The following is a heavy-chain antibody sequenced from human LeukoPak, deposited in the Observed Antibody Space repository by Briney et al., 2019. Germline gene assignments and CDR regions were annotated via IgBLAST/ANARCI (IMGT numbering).Heavy chain of an antibody. CDR2: IWYDGSNK. J-gene: IGHJ4*02. CDR3: ARTRTYYYDSSGYSKSTFDY. Sequence: GGSLRLSCAASGFTFSSYGMHWVRQAPGKGLEWVAVIWYDGSNKYYADSVKGRFTISRDNSKNTLYLQMNSLRAEDTAVYYCARTRTYYYDSSGYSKSTFDYWGQGTLVTVSS. CDR1: GFTFSSYG. V-gene: IGHV3-33*01. D-gene: IGHD3-22*01.